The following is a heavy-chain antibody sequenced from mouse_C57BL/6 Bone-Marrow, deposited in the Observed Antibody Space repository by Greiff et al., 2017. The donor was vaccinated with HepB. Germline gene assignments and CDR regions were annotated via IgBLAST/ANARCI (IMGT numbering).Heavy chain of an antibody. D-gene: IGHD1-1*01. V-gene: IGHV1-47*01. CDR3: ARGYYGTYWYFDV. CDR1: GYTFTTYP. CDR2: FHPYNDDT. J-gene: IGHJ1*03. Sequence: QVHVKQSGAELVKPGASVKMSCKASGYTFTTYPIEWMNQNHGKSLEWIGNFHPYNDDTKYNEKFKGKATLTVEKSSSTVYLELSRLTSDDSAVYYCARGYYGTYWYFDVWGTGTTVTVSS.